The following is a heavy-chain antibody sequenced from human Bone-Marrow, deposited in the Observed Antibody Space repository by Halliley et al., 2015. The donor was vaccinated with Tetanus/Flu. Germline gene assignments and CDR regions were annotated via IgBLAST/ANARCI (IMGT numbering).Heavy chain of an antibody. V-gene: IGHV4-59*01. Sequence: EWIGFIYKSGIPSFNPSLKSRLPMSVDTSKNQFSLKLRSVTAADTAMYFCARDYSGRHGRFDPWGQGTLVTVSS. CDR2: IYKSGIP. D-gene: IGHD1-26*01. J-gene: IGHJ5*02. CDR3: ARDYSGRHGRFDP.